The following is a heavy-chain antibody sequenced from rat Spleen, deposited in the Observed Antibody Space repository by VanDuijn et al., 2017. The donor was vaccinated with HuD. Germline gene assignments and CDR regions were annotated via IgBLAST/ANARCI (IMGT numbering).Heavy chain of an antibody. J-gene: IGHJ2*01. CDR1: GFIFRNYD. D-gene: IGHD5-1*01. Sequence: EVQLVESGGDLVQPGRSLKLSCAASGFIFRNYDMAWVRQAPTKGLEWVASISFDGGSTYYRDSVKGRFTLSRDNTKSTLYLQMNSLRSEDTATYYCTRENWVFDYWGQGVMVTVSS. CDR2: ISFDGGST. V-gene: IGHV5-20*01. CDR3: TRENWVFDY.